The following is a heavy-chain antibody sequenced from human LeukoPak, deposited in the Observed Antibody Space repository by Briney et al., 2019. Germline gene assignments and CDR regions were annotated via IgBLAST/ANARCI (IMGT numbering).Heavy chain of an antibody. CDR2: IKSKTDGGTT. D-gene: IGHD3-3*01. V-gene: IGHV3-15*01. Sequence: GGSLRLSCAASGFTFSSYAMSWVRQAPGEGLEWVGRIKSKTDGGTTDYAAPVKGRFTISRDDSKNTLYLQMNSLKTEDTAVYYCTTTPTKYYDFWSAYNDYWGQGTLVTVSS. CDR3: TTTPTKYYDFWSAYNDY. CDR1: GFTFSSYA. J-gene: IGHJ4*02.